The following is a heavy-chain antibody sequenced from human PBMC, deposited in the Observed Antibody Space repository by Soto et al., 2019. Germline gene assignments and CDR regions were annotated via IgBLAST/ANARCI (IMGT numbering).Heavy chain of an antibody. CDR3: ARDDPGIVVVPAARTSAFDI. D-gene: IGHD2-2*01. CDR2: IKQDGSEK. J-gene: IGHJ3*02. V-gene: IGHV3-7*01. CDR1: GFTFSSYW. Sequence: EVQLVESGGGLVQPGGSLRLSCAASGFTFSSYWMSWVRQAPGKGLEWVANIKQDGSEKYYVDSVKGRFTISRDNAKNSLYLQMNSLRAEDTAVYYCARDDPGIVVVPAARTSAFDIWGQGTMVTVSS.